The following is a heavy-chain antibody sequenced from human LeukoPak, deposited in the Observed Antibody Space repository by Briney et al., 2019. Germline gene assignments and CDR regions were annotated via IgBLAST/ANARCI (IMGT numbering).Heavy chain of an antibody. D-gene: IGHD6-19*01. CDR2: ISAYNGNT. J-gene: IGHJ4*02. CDR3: ARGDSSGWYWPHDY. V-gene: IGHV1-18*01. Sequence: WISAYNGNTNYAQKLQGRVTMTTDTSTSTAYMELRSLRSDDTAVYYCARGDSSGWYWPHDYWGQGTLVTVSS.